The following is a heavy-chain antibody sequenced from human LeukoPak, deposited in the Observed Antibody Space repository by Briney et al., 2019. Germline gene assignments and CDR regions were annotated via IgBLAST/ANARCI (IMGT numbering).Heavy chain of an antibody. J-gene: IGHJ4*02. V-gene: IGHV3-7*01. Sequence: GGSLRLSCAASGFTFSSYWMSWVRQAPGKGLEWVANIKQDGSEKYYVDSVKGRFTISRDNAKNSLCLQMNSLRAEDTAVYYCARLPLDIVVVPAAPWTFDYWGQGTLVTVSS. CDR3: ARLPLDIVVVPAAPWTFDY. CDR2: IKQDGSEK. CDR1: GFTFSSYW. D-gene: IGHD2-2*01.